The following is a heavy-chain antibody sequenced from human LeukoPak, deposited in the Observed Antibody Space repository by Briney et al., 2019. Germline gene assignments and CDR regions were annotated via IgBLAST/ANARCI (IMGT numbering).Heavy chain of an antibody. CDR3: ARGYSNSWHNWFDP. Sequence: GGSLRLSCTASGFTLSNSWMHWVRQAPGKGPVWVSRVNSDGTTTNYADSVKGRFTISRDNAKNTLYLQMNSLRAEDTAVYYCARGYSNSWHNWFDPWGQGTLVTVSS. D-gene: IGHD6-13*01. CDR2: VNSDGTTT. CDR1: GFTLSNSW. J-gene: IGHJ5*02. V-gene: IGHV3-74*01.